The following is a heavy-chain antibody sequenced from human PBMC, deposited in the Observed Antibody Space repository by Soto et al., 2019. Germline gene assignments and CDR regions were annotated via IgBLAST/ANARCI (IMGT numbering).Heavy chain of an antibody. J-gene: IGHJ5*02. CDR1: GGTFSSYA. Sequence: QVQLVQSGAEVKKPGSSVKVSCKASGGTFSSYAISWVRQAPGQGLEWMGGIIPIFGTANYAQKFQGRVTITADESTSTAYMELSSLRSEDTAVYYCARSGFRCSGGSCYDFFGWFDPWGQGSLVTVSS. CDR2: IIPIFGTA. D-gene: IGHD2-15*01. V-gene: IGHV1-69*12. CDR3: ARSGFRCSGGSCYDFFGWFDP.